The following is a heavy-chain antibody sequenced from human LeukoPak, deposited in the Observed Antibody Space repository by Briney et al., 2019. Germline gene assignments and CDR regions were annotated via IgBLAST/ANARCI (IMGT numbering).Heavy chain of an antibody. V-gene: IGHV3-7*03. CDR3: VRAVAAAGSY. D-gene: IGHD6-13*01. J-gene: IGHJ4*02. CDR2: IKQDGSEK. Sequence: PGGSLRLSCAASGFTFSNAWMNWVRQAPGKGLEWVANIKQDGSEKYYVDSVKGRFTIFRDNAKNSLYLQMNSLRAEDTAVYYCVRAVAAAGSYWGQGTLVTVSS. CDR1: GFTFSNAW.